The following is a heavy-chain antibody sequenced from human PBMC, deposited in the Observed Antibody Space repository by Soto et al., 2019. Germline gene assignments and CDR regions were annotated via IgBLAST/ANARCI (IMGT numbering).Heavy chain of an antibody. CDR2: IYYSGST. CDR3: ARCVWLRITMFFSPAPFWFDP. CDR1: GGSISSGGYY. Sequence: LSLTCTVSGGSISSGGYYWSWIRQHPGKGLEWIGYIYYSGSTYYNPSLKSRVTISVDTSKNQFSLKLSSVTAADTAVYYCARCVWLRITMFFSPAPFWFDPWGQGTLVTVSS. D-gene: IGHD3-9*01. J-gene: IGHJ5*02. V-gene: IGHV4-31*03.